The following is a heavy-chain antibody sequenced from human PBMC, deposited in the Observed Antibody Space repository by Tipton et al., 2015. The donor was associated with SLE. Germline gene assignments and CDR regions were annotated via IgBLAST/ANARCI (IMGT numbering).Heavy chain of an antibody. D-gene: IGHD2-2*01. J-gene: IGHJ4*02. Sequence: TLSLTCSVSGASISSDVYYWSWFRQLPGKGLEWIWYIYNTVNTYYNPSLKSRVTMSVDTSKNQFSLKVNSLTAADTAVYYWARTIAAAKTSFDFWGQGTLVTVSS. V-gene: IGHV4-31*03. CDR1: GASISSDVYY. CDR2: IYNTVNT. CDR3: ARTIAAAKTSFDF.